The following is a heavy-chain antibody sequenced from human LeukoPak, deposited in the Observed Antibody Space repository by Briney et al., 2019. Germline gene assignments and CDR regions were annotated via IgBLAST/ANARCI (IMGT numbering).Heavy chain of an antibody. CDR3: ARVYCYGYIDY. V-gene: IGHV4-59*01. CDR2: IYYSGST. CDR1: GGSISSYY. Sequence: SETLSLTCTVSGGSISSYYWSWIRQPPGKGLEWIGYIYYSGSTNYNPSLKSRVTISVDTSKNQFSLKLSSVTAADTAVYYCARVYCYGYIDYWGQGTLVTVSS. J-gene: IGHJ4*02. D-gene: IGHD3-10*01.